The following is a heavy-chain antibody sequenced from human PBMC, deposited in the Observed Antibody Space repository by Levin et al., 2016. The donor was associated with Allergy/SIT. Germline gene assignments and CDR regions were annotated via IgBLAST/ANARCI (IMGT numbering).Heavy chain of an antibody. CDR3: ARGRFRSSWYLHGMDV. J-gene: IGHJ6*02. V-gene: IGHV4-34*01. Sequence: WIRQPPGKGLEWIGEINHSGSTNYNPSLKSRVTISVDTSKNQFSLKLSSVTAADTAVYYCARGRFRSSWYLHGMDVWGQGTTVTVSS. D-gene: IGHD6-13*01. CDR2: INHSGST.